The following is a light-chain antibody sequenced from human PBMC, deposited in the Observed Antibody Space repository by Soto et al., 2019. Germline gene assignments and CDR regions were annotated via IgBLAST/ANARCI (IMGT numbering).Light chain of an antibody. CDR1: QGIGNY. CDR2: AAS. J-gene: IGKJ3*01. V-gene: IGKV1-27*01. Sequence: DIQMTQSPSSLSASVGDRITIACRASQGIGNYVAWYQQRPGKVPKLLISAASTLESGLPSRFSGRGSGTDFTLTISNLQPEDVATYYCQKYDSVPFTFGPGTKVAFK. CDR3: QKYDSVPFT.